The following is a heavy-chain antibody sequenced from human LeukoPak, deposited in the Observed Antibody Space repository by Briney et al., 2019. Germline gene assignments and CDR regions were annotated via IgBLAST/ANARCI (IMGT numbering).Heavy chain of an antibody. D-gene: IGHD3-3*01. Sequence: GGSLILSCTASGFTFSHHWMTWVRQAPGKGLEWVANIKEDESEKDYVDSVKGRFTISRDNGKNSLYLQMNSLRGEDTAVYYCARLNWNYADYWGQGTLVTVST. CDR3: ARLNWNYADY. J-gene: IGHJ4*02. CDR1: GFTFSHHW. CDR2: IKEDESEK. V-gene: IGHV3-7*01.